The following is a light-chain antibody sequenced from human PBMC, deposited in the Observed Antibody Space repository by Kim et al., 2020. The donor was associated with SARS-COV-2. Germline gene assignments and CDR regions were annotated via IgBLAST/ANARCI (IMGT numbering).Light chain of an antibody. V-gene: IGKV1-5*03. J-gene: IGKJ1*01. CDR2: KAS. CDR3: QHYDSYSPT. CDR1: QSISSW. Sequence: ASVGDRVTITCRASQSISSWLAWYQQKPGKAPKLLIQKASDLESGVPSRFSGSGSGTDFTLTISSLQPDDFATYYCQHYDSYSPTFGQGTKVDIK.